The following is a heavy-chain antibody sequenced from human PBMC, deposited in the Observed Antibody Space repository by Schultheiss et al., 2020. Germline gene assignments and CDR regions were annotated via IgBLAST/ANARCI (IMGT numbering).Heavy chain of an antibody. D-gene: IGHD1/OR15-1a*01. CDR1: GGTFNNYG. Sequence: SVKVSCKASGGTFNNYGINWVRQAPGQGFEWMGGIIPIFGTANYAQKFRGRLTITADKSTSTAYMQLTILRSEDTAVYYCARESGEHNTVGKPLDFCDKGTLVTVSS. J-gene: IGHJ4*02. CDR3: ARESGEHNTVGKPLDF. CDR2: IIPIFGTA. V-gene: IGHV1-69*06.